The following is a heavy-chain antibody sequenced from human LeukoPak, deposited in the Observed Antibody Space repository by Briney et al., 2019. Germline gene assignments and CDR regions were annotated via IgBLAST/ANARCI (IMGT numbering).Heavy chain of an antibody. CDR2: ITGDSETT. V-gene: IGHV1-18*01. Sequence: GASVKVSCKTSGYSFTNFGITWVRQAPGKGLEWMGWITGDSETTEYAQRFQGRISMTADTFTSTAYMELSRLRSDDTAVYYCARLTPYCSSTSCHGGYWGQGTLVTVSS. D-gene: IGHD2-2*01. CDR1: GYSFTNFG. CDR3: ARLTPYCSSTSCHGGY. J-gene: IGHJ4*02.